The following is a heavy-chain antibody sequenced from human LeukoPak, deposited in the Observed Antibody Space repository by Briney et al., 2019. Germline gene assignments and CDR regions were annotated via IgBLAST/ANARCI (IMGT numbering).Heavy chain of an antibody. Sequence: PGGSLTLSFASSVFTFSNAWMSWLRQAPGRGRDGVGRIKSKTDGGTTDYAAPVKGRFTISRDDSKNTLYLQMNSLKTEDTAVHYCTTDGRDYPFDYWGQGTLVTVSS. CDR1: VFTFSNAW. D-gene: IGHD4-11*01. J-gene: IGHJ4*02. V-gene: IGHV3-15*01. CDR3: TTDGRDYPFDY. CDR2: IKSKTDGGTT.